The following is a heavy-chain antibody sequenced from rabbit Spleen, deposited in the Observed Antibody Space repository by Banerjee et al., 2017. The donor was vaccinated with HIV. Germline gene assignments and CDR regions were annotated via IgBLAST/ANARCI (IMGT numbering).Heavy chain of an antibody. CDR3: VREVDAKFSL. CDR1: GFDFSNYG. D-gene: IGHD4-2*01. V-gene: IGHV1S47*01. J-gene: IGHJ4*01. Sequence: QEQVVESGGGLVQPGGSLKLSCKGSGFDFSNYGVSWVRQAPGKGLEWIGYIDPVFGITYYANWVNGRFTISGNNDQNTLFLQLNSLTAADTANYFCVREVDAKFSLWGPGTLVTVS. CDR2: IDPVFGIT.